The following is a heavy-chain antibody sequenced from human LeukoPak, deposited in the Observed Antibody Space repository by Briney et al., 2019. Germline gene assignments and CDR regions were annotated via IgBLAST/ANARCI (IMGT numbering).Heavy chain of an antibody. CDR2: SIPIVGTA. CDR1: GGTFSSYA. V-gene: IGHV1-69*05. J-gene: IGHJ3*02. D-gene: IGHD3-22*01. CDR3: ARASITMIVVVITTGAFDI. Sequence: ASVKVSCKASGGTFSSYAISWVRQAPGQRLEWMGGSIPIVGTANYAQKFQGRVTITTDESTSTAYMELSSLRSEDTAVYYCARASITMIVVVITTGAFDIWGQGTMVTVSS.